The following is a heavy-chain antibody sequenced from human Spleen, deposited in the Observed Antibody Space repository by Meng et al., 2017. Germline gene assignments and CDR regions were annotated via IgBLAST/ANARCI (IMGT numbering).Heavy chain of an antibody. J-gene: IGHJ6*02. Sequence: GESLKISCAASGFTFGSCAMTWVRQAPGKGLEWVGFIRSKAYGGTTEYAASVKGRFTISRDDSKSIAYLQMNSLRAEDTAVYYCARDMRRDIVVVPAAIYYYYYGMDVWGQGTTVTVSS. V-gene: IGHV3-49*04. D-gene: IGHD2-2*01. CDR2: IRSKAYGGTT. CDR1: GFTFGSCA. CDR3: ARDMRRDIVVVPAAIYYYYYGMDV.